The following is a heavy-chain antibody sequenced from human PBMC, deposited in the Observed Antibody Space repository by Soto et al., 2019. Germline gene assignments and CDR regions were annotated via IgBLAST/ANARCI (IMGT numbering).Heavy chain of an antibody. Sequence: PSETLSLTCTVSGGSISSGGYYWSWIRQHPGKGLEWVGYIYYSGSTYYNPSLKSRVTISVDTSKNQFSLKLSSVTAADTAVYYCATEGRYYDFWSRYDYYYYGMDVWGQGTTVTVSS. J-gene: IGHJ6*02. CDR2: IYYSGST. V-gene: IGHV4-31*03. D-gene: IGHD3-3*01. CDR3: ATEGRYYDFWSRYDYYYYGMDV. CDR1: GGSISSGGYY.